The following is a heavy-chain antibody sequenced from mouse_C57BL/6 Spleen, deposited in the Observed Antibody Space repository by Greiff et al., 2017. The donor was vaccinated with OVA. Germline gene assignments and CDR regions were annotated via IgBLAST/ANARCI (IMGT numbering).Heavy chain of an antibody. J-gene: IGHJ4*01. CDR1: GYSFTGYY. D-gene: IGHD3-2*02. Sequence: VQLQQSGPELVKPGASVKISCKASGYSFTGYYMNWVKQSPEKSLEWIGEINPSTGGTTYNQKFKAKATLTVDKSSSTAYMQLKSLTSEDSAVYYCARSTAHYYYAMDYWGQGTSVTVSS. CDR2: INPSTGGT. CDR3: ARSTAHYYYAMDY. V-gene: IGHV1-42*01.